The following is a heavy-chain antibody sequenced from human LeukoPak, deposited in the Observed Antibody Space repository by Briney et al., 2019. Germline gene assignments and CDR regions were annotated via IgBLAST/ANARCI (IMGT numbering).Heavy chain of an antibody. CDR1: GFTFSSYG. V-gene: IGHV3-30*18. CDR3: AKDSSSFDY. Sequence: GGFLRLSCAASGFTFSSYGMHWVRQAPGKGLEWVAVISYDGSNKYYADSVKGRFTISRDNSKNTLYLQMNSLRAEDTAVYYCAKDSSSFDYWGQGTLVTVSS. D-gene: IGHD6-13*01. J-gene: IGHJ4*02. CDR2: ISYDGSNK.